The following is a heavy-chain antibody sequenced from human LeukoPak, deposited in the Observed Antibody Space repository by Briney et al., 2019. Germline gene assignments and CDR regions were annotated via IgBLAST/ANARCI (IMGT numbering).Heavy chain of an antibody. CDR3: ASRKDYVWGSYRFAY. V-gene: IGHV4-34*01. J-gene: IGHJ4*02. Sequence: PSETLSLTCAVYGGSFSGYYWSWIRQPPGKWLEWIGEINHSGSTNYNPSLKSRVTISVDTSKNQFSLKLSSVTAADTAVYYCASRKDYVWGSYRFAYWGQGTLVTVSS. CDR2: INHSGST. D-gene: IGHD3-16*02. CDR1: GGSFSGYY.